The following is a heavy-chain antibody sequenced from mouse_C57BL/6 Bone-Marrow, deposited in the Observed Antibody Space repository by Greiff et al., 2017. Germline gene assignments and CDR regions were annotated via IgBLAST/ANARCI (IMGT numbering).Heavy chain of an antibody. CDR1: GYTFTSYW. Sequence: QVQLQQPGAELVKPGASVKMSCKASGYTFTSYWITWVKQRPGQGLEWIGDIYPGSGSTNYNEKFKSKATLTVDTSSSTAYMQLSSLTSEDSAVYYCARFTTVVATPCAMDYWGQGTSVTVSS. CDR2: IYPGSGST. J-gene: IGHJ4*01. D-gene: IGHD1-1*01. CDR3: ARFTTVVATPCAMDY. V-gene: IGHV1-55*01.